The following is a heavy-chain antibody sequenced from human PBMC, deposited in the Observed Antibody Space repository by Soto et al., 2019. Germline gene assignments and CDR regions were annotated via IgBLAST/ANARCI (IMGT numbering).Heavy chain of an antibody. Sequence: SVKVSCKASGGTFSNYAISWVRQAPGQGLEWMGGIIHIFGTANYAQEFQGRVTITADESTSTAYMELSSLRSEDTAVYYCARESGGSYTYYYYGMDVWGQGTTVTVSS. CDR1: GGTFSNYA. CDR2: IIHIFGTA. V-gene: IGHV1-69*13. J-gene: IGHJ6*02. CDR3: ARESGGSYTYYYYGMDV. D-gene: IGHD3-16*01.